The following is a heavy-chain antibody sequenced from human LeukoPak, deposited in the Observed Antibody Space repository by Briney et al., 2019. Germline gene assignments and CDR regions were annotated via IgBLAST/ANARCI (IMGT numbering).Heavy chain of an antibody. V-gene: IGHV3-11*01. Sequence: GGSLRLSCAASGFTFSDYYMSWIRQAPGQGLEWVSYISSSGSTIYYADSVKGRFTISRDNAKNSLYLQMNSLRAEDTAVYYCARLNPTGGSGSYYRSGAHGMDVWGQGTTVTVSS. CDR1: GFTFSDYY. J-gene: IGHJ6*02. CDR2: ISSSGSTI. D-gene: IGHD3-10*01. CDR3: ARLNPTGGSGSYYRSGAHGMDV.